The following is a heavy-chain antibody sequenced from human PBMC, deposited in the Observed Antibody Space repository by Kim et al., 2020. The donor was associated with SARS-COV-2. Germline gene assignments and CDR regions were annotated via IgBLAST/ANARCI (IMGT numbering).Heavy chain of an antibody. J-gene: IGHJ4*02. V-gene: IGHV4-34*01. CDR3: ARGRAPYYYGSGSYYSKPHSPLFDY. Sequence: SETLSLTCAVYGGSFSGYYWSWIRQPPGKGLEWIGEINHSGSTNYNPSLKSRVTISVDTSKNQFSLKLSSVTAADTAVYYCARGRAPYYYGSGSYYSKPHSPLFDYWGQGTLVTVSS. CDR1: GGSFSGYY. D-gene: IGHD3-10*01. CDR2: INHSGST.